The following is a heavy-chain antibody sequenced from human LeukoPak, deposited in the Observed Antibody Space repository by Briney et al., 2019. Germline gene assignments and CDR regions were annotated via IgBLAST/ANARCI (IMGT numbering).Heavy chain of an antibody. D-gene: IGHD2-21*02. CDR2: IYPDDSDT. Sequence: GESLKISCKGPRHSFHSQWIGWVRQMPGKGLEWMGIIYPDDSDTRYSPSFQGQVTISADKSISTAYLQWNSLEASDSAIYYRARRGDSDFRIDWGQGTLVTVSS. CDR1: RHSFHSQW. J-gene: IGHJ4*02. CDR3: ARRGDSDFRID. V-gene: IGHV5-51*01.